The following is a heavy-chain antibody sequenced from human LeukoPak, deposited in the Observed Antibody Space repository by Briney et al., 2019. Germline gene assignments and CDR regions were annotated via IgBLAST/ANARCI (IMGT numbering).Heavy chain of an antibody. Sequence: SETLSLTCAVSGYSISSGYYWGWIRQPPGKGLEWIGSIYHSGSTYYNPSLKSRVTISVDTSKNQFSLKLSSVTAADTAVYYCAREAPPIAAAGFDYWGQGTLVTVSS. CDR2: IYHSGST. D-gene: IGHD6-13*01. CDR3: AREAPPIAAAGFDY. CDR1: GYSISSGYY. V-gene: IGHV4-38-2*02. J-gene: IGHJ4*02.